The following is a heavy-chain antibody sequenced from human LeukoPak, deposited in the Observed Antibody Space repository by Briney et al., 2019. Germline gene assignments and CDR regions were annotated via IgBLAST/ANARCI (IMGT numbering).Heavy chain of an antibody. Sequence: ASVKVSCTASGYTFTGYYMHWVRQAPGQGLEWMGWINPNSGGTNYAQKFQGRVTMTRDTSISTAYMELSRLRSDDTAVYYCARGGYWVSGYYYGMDVWGQGTTVTVPS. CDR2: INPNSGGT. V-gene: IGHV1-2*02. J-gene: IGHJ6*02. CDR1: GYTFTGYY. CDR3: ARGGYWVSGYYYGMDV. D-gene: IGHD3-16*01.